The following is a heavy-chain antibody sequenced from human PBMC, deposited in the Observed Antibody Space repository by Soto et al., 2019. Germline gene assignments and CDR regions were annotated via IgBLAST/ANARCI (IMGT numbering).Heavy chain of an antibody. CDR3: ARLPRRGSGWYGFDY. Sequence: SETLSLTCTVSGGSISSSSYYWGWIRQPPGKGLEWIGSIYYSGSTYYNPSLKSRVTISVDTSKNQFSLKLSSVTAADTAVYYCARLPRRGSGWYGFDYWGQGTLVTVSS. V-gene: IGHV4-39*01. CDR2: IYYSGST. D-gene: IGHD6-19*01. J-gene: IGHJ4*02. CDR1: GGSISSSSYY.